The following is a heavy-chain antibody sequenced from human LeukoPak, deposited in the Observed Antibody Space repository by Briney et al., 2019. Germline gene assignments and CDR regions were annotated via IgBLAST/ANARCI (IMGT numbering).Heavy chain of an antibody. J-gene: IGHJ4*02. CDR2: ISGNGRST. D-gene: IGHD4-17*01. V-gene: IGHV3-23*01. CDR1: GFSFSSYG. Sequence: PGGSLRLSCAASGFSFSSYGMSWVRQAPGKGLEWVSGISGNGRSTYYADSVKGRFTISRDNSKNTLYLQMNSLRAEDTAVYYCARDDYGETFDYWGQGTLVTVSS. CDR3: ARDDYGETFDY.